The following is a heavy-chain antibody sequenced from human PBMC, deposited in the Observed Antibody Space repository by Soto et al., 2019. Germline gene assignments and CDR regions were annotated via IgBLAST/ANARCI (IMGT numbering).Heavy chain of an antibody. CDR3: AREREGSGFDP. J-gene: IGHJ5*02. CDR2: MNPNSGNT. V-gene: IGHV1-8*01. CDR1: GYTFTSYD. D-gene: IGHD1-26*01. Sequence: ASVKVSCKASGYTFTSYDINWLRQATGQGLEWMGWMNPNSGNTAYAQKFQGRVTMTRNTSISTAYMELSSLRSEDTAVYYCAREREGSGFDPWGQGTLVTVSS.